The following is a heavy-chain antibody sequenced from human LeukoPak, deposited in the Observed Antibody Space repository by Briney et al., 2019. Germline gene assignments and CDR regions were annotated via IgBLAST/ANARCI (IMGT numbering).Heavy chain of an antibody. J-gene: IGHJ4*02. CDR2: ISGSTSFT. CDR1: ALTFSDYY. V-gene: IGHV3-11*03. Sequence: GGSLTLSCAPSALTFSDYYMSWVRQAPGKGLEWVTYISGSTSFTDYADSVKGRFTISEDNAKNLLSMQMTGLRAEDTVLYYGLNWRSGTYRLDCWGQGTLVTVSS. CDR3: LNWRSGTYRLDC. D-gene: IGHD1-26*01.